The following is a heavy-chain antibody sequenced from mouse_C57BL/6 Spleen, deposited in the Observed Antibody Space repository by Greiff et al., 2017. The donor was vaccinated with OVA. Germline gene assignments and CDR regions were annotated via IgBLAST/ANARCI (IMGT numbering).Heavy chain of an antibody. J-gene: IGHJ4*01. CDR1: GYTFTDYE. Sequence: QVQLQQSGAELVRPGASVTLSCKASGYTFTDYEMHWVKQTPVHGLEWIGAIDPETGGTAYNQKFTGKAILTADKSSSTAYMELRSLTSEDSAVYYCTRTMVTSYYAMDYWGQGTSVTVSS. CDR3: TRTMVTSYYAMDY. CDR2: IDPETGGT. V-gene: IGHV1-15*01. D-gene: IGHD2-2*01.